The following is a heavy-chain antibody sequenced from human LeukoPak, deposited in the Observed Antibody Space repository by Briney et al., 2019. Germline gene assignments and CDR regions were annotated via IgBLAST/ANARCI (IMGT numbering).Heavy chain of an antibody. Sequence: GGSLRLSCAASGFTFSSYAMSWVRQAPGKGLEWVSAISGSGGSTYYADSVKGRFTISRDNSKNTLYLQMNSLRAEDTAVYYCARWSGRYYYGMDVWGKGTTVTVSS. CDR1: GFTFSSYA. D-gene: IGHD3-10*02. CDR2: ISGSGGST. V-gene: IGHV3-23*01. J-gene: IGHJ6*04. CDR3: ARWSGRYYYGMDV.